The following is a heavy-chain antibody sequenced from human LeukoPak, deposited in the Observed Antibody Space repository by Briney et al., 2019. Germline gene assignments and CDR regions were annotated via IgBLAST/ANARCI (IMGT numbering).Heavy chain of an antibody. Sequence: SETLSLTCTVSGGSISGSYWSWIRQPPGKGLEWIGYIYYTETYYNPSLKSRVTISLDSSKNQFSLKLSSVTAADTAVYYCARLRNWFDPWGQGTLVTVSS. CDR3: ARLRNWFDP. V-gene: IGHV4-59*08. J-gene: IGHJ5*02. CDR1: GGSISGSY. CDR2: IYYTET. D-gene: IGHD3-3*01.